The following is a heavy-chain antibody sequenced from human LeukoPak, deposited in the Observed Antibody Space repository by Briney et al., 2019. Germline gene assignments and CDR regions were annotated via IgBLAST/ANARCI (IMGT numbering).Heavy chain of an antibody. Sequence: ASVKVSCKASGYTFTCNYMHWVRQAPRQGLEWMGWINPNSGGTNYAQKFQGRVTMTRDTSIGTAYMELNRLRSDDTAVYYCARGSYDSSDFEYFHHWGQGTLVTVSS. J-gene: IGHJ1*01. CDR1: GYTFTCNY. D-gene: IGHD3-22*01. V-gene: IGHV1-2*02. CDR2: INPNSGGT. CDR3: ARGSYDSSDFEYFHH.